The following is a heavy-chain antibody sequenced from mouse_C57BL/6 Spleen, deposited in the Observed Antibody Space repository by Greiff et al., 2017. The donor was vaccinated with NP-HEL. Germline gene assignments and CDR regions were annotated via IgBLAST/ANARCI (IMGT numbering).Heavy chain of an antibody. J-gene: IGHJ3*01. D-gene: IGHD1-1*01. CDR1: GYTFTSYW. CDR3: ARNYYGSPFAY. V-gene: IGHV1-69*01. CDR2: IDPSDSYT. Sequence: QVQLQQPGAELVMPGASVKLSCKASGYTFTSYWMHWVKQRPGQGLEWIGEIDPSDSYTNYNQKFKGQSTLTVDKSSSTAYMQLSSLTSEDSAVYYCARNYYGSPFAYWGQGTLVTVSA.